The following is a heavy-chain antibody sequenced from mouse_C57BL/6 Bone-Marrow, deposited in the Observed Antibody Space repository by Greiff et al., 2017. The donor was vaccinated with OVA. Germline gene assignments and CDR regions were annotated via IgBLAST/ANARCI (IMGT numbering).Heavy chain of an antibody. Sequence: VQLQQSGPELVKPGASVKMSCKASGYTFTDYNMHWVKQSHGKSLEWIGYINPNNGGTSYNQKFKGKATLTVNKSSSTAYMELRSLTSEDSAVYYCASDIYYDYAWFAYWGQGTLVTVSA. CDR1: GYTFTDYN. CDR2: INPNNGGT. D-gene: IGHD2-4*01. CDR3: ASDIYYDYAWFAY. J-gene: IGHJ3*01. V-gene: IGHV1-22*01.